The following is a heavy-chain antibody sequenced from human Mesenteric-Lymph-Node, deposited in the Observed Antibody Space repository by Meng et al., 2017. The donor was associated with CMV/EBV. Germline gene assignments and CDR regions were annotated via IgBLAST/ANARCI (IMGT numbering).Heavy chain of an antibody. Sequence: SETLSLTCTISGDSISTYYWSWIRQPPGKGLEWIGYSYYSGSTNYNPSLKSRVTISLDTSRNQFSLIVSSVTAADTAVYYCARDLSGRTVPGYSNSWYAFDIWGQGTMVTVSS. V-gene: IGHV4-59*01. CDR2: SYYSGST. CDR1: GDSISTYY. D-gene: IGHD6-13*01. J-gene: IGHJ3*02. CDR3: ARDLSGRTVPGYSNSWYAFDI.